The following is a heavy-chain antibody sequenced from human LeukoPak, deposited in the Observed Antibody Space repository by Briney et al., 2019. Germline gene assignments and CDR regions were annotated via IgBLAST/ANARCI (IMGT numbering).Heavy chain of an antibody. CDR2: ISGYNGNT. CDR1: GYTSNSHG. CDR3: ARDRWYSRSCGFLDY. Sequence: GASVKVSCKASGYTSNSHGISWVRLAPGQGLEWMGWISGYNGNTNYAQKFQGRVTMTTDTSTSTAYMELRSLRSDDTAVYYCARDRWYSRSCGFLDYWGQGTLVTVSS. J-gene: IGHJ4*02. V-gene: IGHV1-18*01. D-gene: IGHD6-6*01.